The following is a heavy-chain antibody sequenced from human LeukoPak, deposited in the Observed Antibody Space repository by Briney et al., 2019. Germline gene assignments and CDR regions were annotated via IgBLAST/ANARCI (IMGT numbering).Heavy chain of an antibody. J-gene: IGHJ4*02. CDR2: IYYSGST. CDR1: GGSISSGSYY. V-gene: IGHV4-39*07. D-gene: IGHD6-13*01. Sequence: PSETLSLTCTVSGGSISSGSYYWGWIRQPPGKGLEWIGSIYYSGSTYYNPSLKSRVTISVDTSKNQFSLKLSSVTAADTAVYYCAGYRFYYFDYWGQGTLVTVSS. CDR3: AGYRFYYFDY.